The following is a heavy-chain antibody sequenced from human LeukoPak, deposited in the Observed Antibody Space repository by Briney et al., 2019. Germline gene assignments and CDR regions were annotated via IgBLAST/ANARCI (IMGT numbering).Heavy chain of an antibody. V-gene: IGHV3-9*01. D-gene: IGHD2-21*02. J-gene: IGHJ4*02. CDR1: GFTFSDHN. Sequence: GGSLRLSCAASGFTFSDHNMDWVRQDPGKGLEWVSSISWNSGTIGYAHSVKGRFPISRDNAKNSLYLPMNSLRPEDTAFYYCAKDISWGVVPTIFDYWGPGTLVTVSS. CDR3: AKDISWGVVPTIFDY. CDR2: ISWNSGTI.